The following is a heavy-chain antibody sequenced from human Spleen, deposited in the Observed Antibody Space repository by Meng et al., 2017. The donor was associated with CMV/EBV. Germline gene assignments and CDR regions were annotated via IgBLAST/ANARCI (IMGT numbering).Heavy chain of an antibody. CDR2: IYSSGST. CDR1: GGSVSSGRYY. J-gene: IGHJ4*02. CDR3: ARVTYYHGSGSYILDY. Sequence: SETLSLTCTVSGGSVSSGRYYWSWIRQPPGKGLEWIGYIYSSGSTNYNPSLKSRVTISLDTSKNQFSLKLSSVTAADTAVYYCARVTYYHGSGSYILDYWGQGTLVTVSS. D-gene: IGHD3-10*01. V-gene: IGHV4-61*01.